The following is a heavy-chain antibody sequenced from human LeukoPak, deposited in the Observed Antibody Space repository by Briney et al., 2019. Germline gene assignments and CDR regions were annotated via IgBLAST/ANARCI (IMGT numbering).Heavy chain of an antibody. Sequence: PGGSLRLSCEASGFSFSYYNFNWVRQAPGQGLEWVSYISSSGIDMYYADSLKGRFTISRDNAKNSLYLHMSSLRVEDTAVYYCARDRSHDDAFDLWGEGTMVTVSS. D-gene: IGHD3-16*01. CDR3: ARDRSHDDAFDL. J-gene: IGHJ3*01. CDR1: GFSFSYYN. CDR2: ISSSGIDM. V-gene: IGHV3-21*01.